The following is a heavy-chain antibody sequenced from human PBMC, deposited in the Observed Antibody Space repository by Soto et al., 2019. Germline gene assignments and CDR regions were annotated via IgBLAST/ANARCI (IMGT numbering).Heavy chain of an antibody. CDR2: ISYDGSNK. J-gene: IGHJ4*02. CDR1: GFTFSSYA. CDR3: ASEGAELGALGY. Sequence: QVQLVESGGGVVQPVRSLRLSCAASGFTFSSYAMHWVRQAPGKGLEWVAVISYDGSNKYYADSVKGRFTISRDNSKNTLYLHMNSLRAEDTAEYYCASEGAELGALGYWGQGTLVTVSS. D-gene: IGHD1-7*01. V-gene: IGHV3-30-3*01.